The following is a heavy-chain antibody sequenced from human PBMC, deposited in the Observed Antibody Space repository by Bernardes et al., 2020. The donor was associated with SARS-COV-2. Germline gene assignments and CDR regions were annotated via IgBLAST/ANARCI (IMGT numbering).Heavy chain of an antibody. D-gene: IGHD2-2*01. CDR2: IWYDGSNK. Sequence: GGSLRLSCAASGFTFSSYGMHWVRQAPGKGLEWVAVIWYDGSNKYYADSVKGRFTISRDNSKNTLYLQMNSLRAEDTAVYYCAREKGYCSSTSCYPTQAGMDVWGQGTTVTVSS. J-gene: IGHJ6*02. V-gene: IGHV3-33*01. CDR3: AREKGYCSSTSCYPTQAGMDV. CDR1: GFTFSSYG.